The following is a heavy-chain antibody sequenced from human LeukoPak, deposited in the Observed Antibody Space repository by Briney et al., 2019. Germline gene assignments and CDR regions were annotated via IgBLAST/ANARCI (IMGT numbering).Heavy chain of an antibody. D-gene: IGHD1-26*01. CDR1: GASISSYY. V-gene: IGHV4-59*01. CDR2: IYFSGTT. Sequence: SETLSLTCTVSGASISSYYWSWIRQPPGKGLEWLGYIYFSGTTNYNPFLKSRVTISVDTSKNQFSLKLSSVTAADTAVYYCARDGILGAIDVPFVYWGQGTLVTVSS. J-gene: IGHJ4*02. CDR3: ARDGILGAIDVPFVY.